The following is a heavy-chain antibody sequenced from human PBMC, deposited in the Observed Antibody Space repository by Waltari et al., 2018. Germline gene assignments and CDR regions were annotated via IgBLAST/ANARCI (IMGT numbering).Heavy chain of an antibody. CDR3: AREESYYDSSGYPIGAFDI. J-gene: IGHJ3*02. Sequence: QVQLQESGPGLVKPSETLSLTCTVSGGSISSYYWSWIRQPAGKGLEWIGRIYTRGSTNYNPSLKSRVTMPVDTSKNQFSLKLSSVTAADTAVYYCAREESYYDSSGYPIGAFDIWGQGTMVTVSS. D-gene: IGHD3-22*01. CDR1: GGSISSYY. V-gene: IGHV4-4*07. CDR2: IYTRGST.